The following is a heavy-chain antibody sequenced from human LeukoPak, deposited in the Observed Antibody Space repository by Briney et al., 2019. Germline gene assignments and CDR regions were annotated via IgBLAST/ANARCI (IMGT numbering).Heavy chain of an antibody. CDR1: GGSISSYY. J-gene: IGHJ4*02. D-gene: IGHD5-12*01. Sequence: SETLSLTCTVSGGSISSYYWSWIRQPPGKGLEWIGYIYYSGSTNHNPSLKSRVTISVDTSKNQFSLRLSPVTAADTAVYYCARQGNGYHFDYWGQGTLVTVSS. CDR2: IYYSGST. CDR3: ARQGNGYHFDY. V-gene: IGHV4-59*08.